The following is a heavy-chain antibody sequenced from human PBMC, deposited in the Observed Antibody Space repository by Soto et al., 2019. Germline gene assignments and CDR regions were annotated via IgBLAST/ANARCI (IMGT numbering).Heavy chain of an antibody. V-gene: IGHV4-38-2*01. CDR3: ARLFDYGDYEAFDI. D-gene: IGHD4-17*01. J-gene: IGHJ3*02. Sequence: PSETLSLTCAVSGYSISSSNWWGWIRQPPGKGLEWIGSMYYSGGTYYNPSLKSRVTISVDTSKSQFSLKVTSVTASDTAVYYCARLFDYGDYEAFDIWGQGTMVTVSS. CDR1: GYSISSSNW. CDR2: MYYSGGT.